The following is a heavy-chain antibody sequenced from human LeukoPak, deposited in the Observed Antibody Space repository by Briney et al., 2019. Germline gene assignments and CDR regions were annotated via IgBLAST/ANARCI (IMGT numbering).Heavy chain of an antibody. J-gene: IGHJ4*02. V-gene: IGHV4-38-2*02. CDR2: IYHSGST. CDR1: GYSLTSGYY. D-gene: IGHD1-26*01. CDR3: ARHGDKYFGAD. Sequence: PSETLSLTCTVSGYSLTSGYYWGWIRQPPGKGLEWIGSIYHSGSTFYNPSLKSRVTISVDTSQKQVSLRLSSVTAADTAVYYCARHGDKYFGADWGQGVVVTVSS.